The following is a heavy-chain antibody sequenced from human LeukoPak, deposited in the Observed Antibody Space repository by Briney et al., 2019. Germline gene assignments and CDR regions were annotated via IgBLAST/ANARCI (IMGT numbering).Heavy chain of an antibody. J-gene: IGHJ4*02. D-gene: IGHD2-2*02. V-gene: IGHV3-23*01. CDR1: GFTFRNYA. CDR3: AKDSYCSSTSCYIGLYYFDS. Sequence: GRSLRLSCAASGFTFRNYAMSWVRQAPGKGLEWVSTISDSGGYTYYADSVKGRFTISRDNSKNTLYLQVNSLRAEDTAVYYCAKDSYCSSTSCYIGLYYFDSWGQGTLVSVSS. CDR2: ISDSGGYT.